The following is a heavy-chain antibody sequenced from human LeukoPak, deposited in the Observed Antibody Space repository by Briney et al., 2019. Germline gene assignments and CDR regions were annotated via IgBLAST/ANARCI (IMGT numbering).Heavy chain of an antibody. CDR3: ATASGYSYGPMEH. CDR2: IYSGGST. Sequence: GGSLRLSCAASGFTFSSYSMNWVRQAPGKGLEWVSVIYSGGSTYYADSVKGRFTISRDNSKKTLYLQMNSLRAEDTAVYYCATASGYSYGPMEHWGQGTLVTVSS. D-gene: IGHD5-18*01. V-gene: IGHV3-53*01. CDR1: GFTFSSYS. J-gene: IGHJ4*02.